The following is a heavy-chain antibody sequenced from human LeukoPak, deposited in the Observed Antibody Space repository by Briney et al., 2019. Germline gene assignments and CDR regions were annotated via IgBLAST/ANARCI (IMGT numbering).Heavy chain of an antibody. Sequence: PGGSLRLSCAASGFTFSSYAMHWVRQAPGKGLEWVAVISYDGSNKYYADSVKGRFTISRDNSKNTLYLQMNSLRAEDTAVYYCARELSTYVLLWFGELSDWGQGTLVTVSS. D-gene: IGHD3-10*01. V-gene: IGHV3-30*04. CDR1: GFTFSSYA. J-gene: IGHJ4*02. CDR3: ARELSTYVLLWFGELSD. CDR2: ISYDGSNK.